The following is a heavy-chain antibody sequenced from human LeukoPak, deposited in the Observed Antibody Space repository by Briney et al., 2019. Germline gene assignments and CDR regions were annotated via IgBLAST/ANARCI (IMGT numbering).Heavy chain of an antibody. D-gene: IGHD5-18*01. CDR2: ISGSGGST. V-gene: IGHV3-23*01. CDR3: AKMVKAVHFDY. J-gene: IGHJ4*02. CDR1: GFTFDDYA. Sequence: GRSLRLSCAASGFTFDDYAMHWVRQAPGKGLEWVSTISGSGGSTYYAASVKGRFTISRDNSKNTLYLQMNSLRAEDTAVYYCAKMVKAVHFDYWGQGTLVTVSS.